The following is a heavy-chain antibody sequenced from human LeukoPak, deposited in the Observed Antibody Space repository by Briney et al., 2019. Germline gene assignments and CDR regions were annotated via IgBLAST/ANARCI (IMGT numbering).Heavy chain of an antibody. D-gene: IGHD4-17*01. CDR2: INSDGSDI. Sequence: PRGSLRLSCAASGFTLRNYWMHWVRQAPGKGLVWIARINSDGSDIRYANSVKGRFAISRDNARNTLYLQMNSLRAEDTAFYYCARESTHGDRPLDYWGQGTLVTVSS. CDR1: GFTLRNYW. J-gene: IGHJ4*02. CDR3: ARESTHGDRPLDY. V-gene: IGHV3-74*01.